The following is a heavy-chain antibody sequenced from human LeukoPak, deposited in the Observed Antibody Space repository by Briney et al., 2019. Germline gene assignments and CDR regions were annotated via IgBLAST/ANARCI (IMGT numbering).Heavy chain of an antibody. CDR3: ARFLNWRYGMDV. V-gene: IGHV3-66*01. CDR2: IYSGGST. J-gene: IGHJ6*02. D-gene: IGHD1-1*01. CDR1: GFTVSSNY. Sequence: GGSLRLSCAASGFTVSSNYMSWVRQAPGKGLEWVSGIYSGGSTYYADSVKGRFTISRDNSKNTLYLQMNSLRAEDTAVYYCARFLNWRYGMDVWGQGTTVTVSS.